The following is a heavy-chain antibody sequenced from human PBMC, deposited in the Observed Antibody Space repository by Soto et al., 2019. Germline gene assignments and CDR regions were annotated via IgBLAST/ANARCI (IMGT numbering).Heavy chain of an antibody. J-gene: IGHJ4*02. Sequence: VQLVESGGGVVQPGRSLRLSCAASGFTFSDYAMHWVRQAPGKGLEWVAVVSHDGRNTHYADSVKGRFTISRDSCKNTVSLEMTSLRAEDTAVCYCAKGGRQWLVTSAFNYWGQGALVTVSS. CDR3: AKGGRQWLVTSAFNY. D-gene: IGHD6-19*01. V-gene: IGHV3-30*18. CDR2: VSHDGRNT. CDR1: GFTFSDYA.